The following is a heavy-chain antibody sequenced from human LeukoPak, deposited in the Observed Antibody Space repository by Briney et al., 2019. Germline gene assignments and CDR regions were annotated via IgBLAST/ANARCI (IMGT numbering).Heavy chain of an antibody. Sequence: PGGSLRLSCAASGFSFSSSWMAWVRQAPGKGLEWVAVISYDGSNKYYADSVKGRFTISRDNSKNTLYLQMNSLRAEDTAVYYCARDHYYDSDWFDPWGQGTLVTVSS. V-gene: IGHV3-30*03. CDR1: GFSFSSSW. CDR2: ISYDGSNK. D-gene: IGHD3-22*01. CDR3: ARDHYYDSDWFDP. J-gene: IGHJ5*02.